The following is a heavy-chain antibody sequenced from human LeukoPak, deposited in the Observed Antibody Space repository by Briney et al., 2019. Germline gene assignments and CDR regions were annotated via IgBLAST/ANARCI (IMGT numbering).Heavy chain of an antibody. CDR1: GFTFSSYW. D-gene: IGHD2-15*01. J-gene: IGHJ4*02. V-gene: IGHV3-74*01. Sequence: PGGSLRLSCAVSGFTFSSYWMHWVRQAPGKGLVWVSHINTDGSSTSYADPVKGRFTISRDNAKTTLYLQMNSLRSEDTAVYYCVRDHPGIGIDYWGQGTLVTVSS. CDR3: VRDHPGIGIDY. CDR2: INTDGSST.